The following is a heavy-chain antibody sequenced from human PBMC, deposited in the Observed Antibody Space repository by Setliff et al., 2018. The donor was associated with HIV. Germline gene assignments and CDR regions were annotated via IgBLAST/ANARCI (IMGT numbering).Heavy chain of an antibody. J-gene: IGHJ5*02. CDR2: IRNKANNYFT. CDR1: GFTFSNAW. CDR3: ARISVSMATISPYDL. V-gene: IGHV3-72*01. D-gene: IGHD5-12*01. Sequence: GGSLRLSCAASGFTFSNAWMSWVRQAPGKGLEWVGRIRNKANNYFTEYAASVKGRFTGSRDDSRNSLFLQMNSLRSEDAAVYFCARISVSMATISPYDLWGQGTPGTAPQ.